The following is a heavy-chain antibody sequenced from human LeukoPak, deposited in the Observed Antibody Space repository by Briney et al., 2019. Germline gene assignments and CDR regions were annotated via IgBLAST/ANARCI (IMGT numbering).Heavy chain of an antibody. J-gene: IGHJ4*02. CDR2: ISYDGSNK. Sequence: GGSLRLSCAASGFTFSSYGMHWVRQAPGKGLEWVAVISYDGSNKYYADSVKGRFTISRDNSKNTLYLQMNSLRAEDTAVYYCAKVKYGSGSYYYTDYFDYWGQETLVTVSS. CDR3: AKVKYGSGSYYYTDYFDY. CDR1: GFTFSSYG. D-gene: IGHD3-10*01. V-gene: IGHV3-30*18.